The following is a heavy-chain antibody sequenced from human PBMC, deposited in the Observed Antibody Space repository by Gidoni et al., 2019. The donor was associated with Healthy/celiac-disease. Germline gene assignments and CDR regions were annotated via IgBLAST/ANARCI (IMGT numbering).Heavy chain of an antibody. Sequence: EVQLLESGGGLVQPGGSLRLSCSAPGFPFSSYAMSWVRQAPGKGMEWVSAISGSGGSTYYADAVKGRFTISRDNSKNTLYLQMNSLRAEDTAVYYCAKAQHYTAYYYYMDVWGKGTTVTVSS. CDR1: GFPFSSYA. CDR3: AKAQHYTAYYYYMDV. J-gene: IGHJ6*03. D-gene: IGHD3-3*01. CDR2: ISGSGGST. V-gene: IGHV3-23*01.